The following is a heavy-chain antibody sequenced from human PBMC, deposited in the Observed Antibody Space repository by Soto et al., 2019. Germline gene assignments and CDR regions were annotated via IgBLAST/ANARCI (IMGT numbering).Heavy chain of an antibody. Sequence: PGGSLRLSCAASGFTFSSYGMHWVRQAPGKGLEWVAVISYDGSNKYYADSVKGRFTISRDNSKNTLYLQMNSLRAEDTAVYYCAKQDHGIQLWPTYYYYYGMDVWGQGTTVTVSS. V-gene: IGHV3-30*18. CDR3: AKQDHGIQLWPTYYYYYGMDV. D-gene: IGHD5-18*01. CDR2: ISYDGSNK. J-gene: IGHJ6*02. CDR1: GFTFSSYG.